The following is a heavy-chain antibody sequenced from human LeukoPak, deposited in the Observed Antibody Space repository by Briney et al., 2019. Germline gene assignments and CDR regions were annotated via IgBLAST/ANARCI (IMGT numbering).Heavy chain of an antibody. V-gene: IGHV3-30*02. CDR1: GFTFSSYG. D-gene: IGHD3-10*01. Sequence: QPGGSLRLSCAASGFTFSSYGMHWVRQAPGKGLEWVAFIRYDGSNKYYADSVKGRFTISRDNSKNTLYLQMNSLRAEDTAVYYCASSYYYASGSFEPWGQGTLVTVSS. CDR2: IRYDGSNK. CDR3: ASSYYYASGSFEP. J-gene: IGHJ5*02.